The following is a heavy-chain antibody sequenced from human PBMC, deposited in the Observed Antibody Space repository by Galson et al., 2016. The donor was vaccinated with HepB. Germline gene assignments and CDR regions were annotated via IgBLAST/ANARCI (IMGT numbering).Heavy chain of an antibody. CDR2: INPSGGTT. J-gene: IGHJ6*04. CDR1: GYTFISYN. CDR3: ARIGRDITMVQGVTTYYYYAMDV. Sequence: SVKVSCKASGYTFISYNMHWVRQAPGQGLERMGIINPSGGTTTYAQKFQGRVTMTRGTSTSTVYMELSSLRSEDTAVYYCARIGRDITMVQGVTTYYYYAMDVWGKGTTVTVSS. V-gene: IGHV1-46*03. D-gene: IGHD3-10*01.